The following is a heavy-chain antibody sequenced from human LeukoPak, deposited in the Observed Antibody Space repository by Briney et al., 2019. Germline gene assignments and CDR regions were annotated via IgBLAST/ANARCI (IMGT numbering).Heavy chain of an antibody. CDR1: GGSISSYY. CDR2: IYYSGST. D-gene: IGHD3-22*01. Sequence: SETLSLTCTVFGGSISSYYWSWIRQPPGKGLEWVGYIYYSGSTNYNPSLKSRVTISVDTSKNQFSLKLSSVTAADTAVYYCARHSYYYDSSGYYYHPKYGMDVWGQGTTVTVSS. V-gene: IGHV4-59*08. J-gene: IGHJ6*02. CDR3: ARHSYYYDSSGYYYHPKYGMDV.